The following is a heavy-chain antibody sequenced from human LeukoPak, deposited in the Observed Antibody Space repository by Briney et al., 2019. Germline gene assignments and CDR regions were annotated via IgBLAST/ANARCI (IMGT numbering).Heavy chain of an antibody. V-gene: IGHV3-11*06. Sequence: GGSLRLSCAASGFTLSDYYMNWIRQAPGKGLEWVSYMSRSSSYTNYADSVKGRFTISRDDAKNSLYLQMNSLRAEDTAVYYCARDYRVAVAGPNYYYYGMDVWGQGTTVTVSS. CDR2: MSRSSSYT. J-gene: IGHJ6*02. D-gene: IGHD6-19*01. CDR3: ARDYRVAVAGPNYYYYGMDV. CDR1: GFTLSDYY.